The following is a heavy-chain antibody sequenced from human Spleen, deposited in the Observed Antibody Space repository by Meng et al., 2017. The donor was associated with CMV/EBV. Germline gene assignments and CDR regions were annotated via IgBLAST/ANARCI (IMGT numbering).Heavy chain of an antibody. CDR1: GFTVSSNY. V-gene: IGHV3-66*02. D-gene: IGHD2-2*01. Sequence: GGSLRLSCAASGFTVSSNYMSWVRQAPGKGLEWVSVIYSGGSTYYADSVKGRFTISRDNSKNTLYLQMNSLRAEDTAVYYCARDVLGYCSSTSCYGEFDYWGQGTLVTVSS. J-gene: IGHJ4*02. CDR2: IYSGGST. CDR3: ARDVLGYCSSTSCYGEFDY.